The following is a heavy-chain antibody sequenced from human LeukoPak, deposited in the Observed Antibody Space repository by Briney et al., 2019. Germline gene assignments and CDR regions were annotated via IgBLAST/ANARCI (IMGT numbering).Heavy chain of an antibody. CDR2: INGSGGST. J-gene: IGHJ4*02. D-gene: IGHD6-19*01. CDR1: GFTFSSYV. Sequence: QPGGSLSLSCAASGFTFSSYVMSWVRQAPGKGLEWVSAINGSGGSTYYADSVKGRFTISRDNSKNTMYLQMNSQRAEDRAVYYCAKDGHSSVAPGFDYWGQGTLVTVSS. V-gene: IGHV3-23*01. CDR3: AKDGHSSVAPGFDY.